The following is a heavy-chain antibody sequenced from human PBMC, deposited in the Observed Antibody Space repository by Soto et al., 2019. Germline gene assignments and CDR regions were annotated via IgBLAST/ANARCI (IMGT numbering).Heavy chain of an antibody. Sequence: QVQLVESGGGVVQPGRSLRPSCAASGFTFNSYGMHWVRQGPGNGLEWVAFISYDSTKTYYADSVKGRFTISRDNSNSALYVQMNSLTGEDTAVYYCARTRSAWSDFHYYSLDVWGQGSTVTASS. CDR2: ISYDSTKT. CDR3: ARTRSAWSDFHYYSLDV. V-gene: IGHV3-30*03. CDR1: GFTFNSYG. D-gene: IGHD1-26*01. J-gene: IGHJ6*02.